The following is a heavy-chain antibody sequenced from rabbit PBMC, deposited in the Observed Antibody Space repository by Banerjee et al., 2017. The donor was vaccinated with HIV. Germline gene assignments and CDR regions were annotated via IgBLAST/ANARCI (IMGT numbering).Heavy chain of an antibody. J-gene: IGHJ4*01. Sequence: QSLEESGGDLVKPGASMKLTCTASGFNLSSYWMCWVSQAPGTGLEWIGCINTGSGSAYCATWAKGRFPISKTSSTTVALQMTSLTAADTATYFCARAAGYGGYGFATGFNLWGQGTLVTVS. D-gene: IGHD6-1*01. CDR1: GFNLSSYW. V-gene: IGHV1S40*01. CDR2: INTGSGSA. CDR3: ARAAGYGGYGFATGFNL.